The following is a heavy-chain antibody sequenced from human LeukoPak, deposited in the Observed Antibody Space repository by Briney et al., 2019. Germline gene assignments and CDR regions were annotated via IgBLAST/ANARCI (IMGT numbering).Heavy chain of an antibody. V-gene: IGHV1-46*01. CDR2: INPSGGST. J-gene: IGHJ4*02. Sequence: ASVRVSCKTSGYTFTYYYIRWVRQAPGQGLEWMGIINPSGGSTTYAQKFQGRVALTRDTSTSTVYMELSSLRSEDTALYYCARSPYTYGSLFYLDYWGQGTLVTVSS. CDR3: ARSPYTYGSLFYLDY. CDR1: GYTFTYYY. D-gene: IGHD5-18*01.